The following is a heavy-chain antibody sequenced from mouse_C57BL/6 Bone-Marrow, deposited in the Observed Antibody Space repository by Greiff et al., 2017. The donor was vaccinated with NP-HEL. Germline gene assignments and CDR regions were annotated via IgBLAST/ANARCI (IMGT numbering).Heavy chain of an antibody. CDR1: GYSITSGYD. V-gene: IGHV3-1*01. CDR3: ARESLYYYDSFYAMDY. CDR2: ISYSGST. J-gene: IGHJ4*01. Sequence: EVQLQQSGPGMVKPSQSLSLTCTVTGYSITSGYDWHWIRHFPGNKLEWMGYISYSGSTNYNPSLKSRISITHDTSKNHFFLKLNSVTTEDTATYYCARESLYYYDSFYAMDYWGQGTSVTVSS. D-gene: IGHD1-1*01.